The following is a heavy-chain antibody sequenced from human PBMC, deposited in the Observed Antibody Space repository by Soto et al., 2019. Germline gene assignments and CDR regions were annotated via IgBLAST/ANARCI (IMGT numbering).Heavy chain of an antibody. CDR2: IYHSGST. Sequence: QVQLQESGPGLVKPSGTLSLTCAVSGGSISSSNWWSWVRQPPGKGLEWIGDIYHSGSTNYNPSLKSRVTISVDKSKNQFSLKLSSVTAADTAVYYCARVSILAGYGDYPYYYGMDVWGQGTTVTVSS. CDR3: ARVSILAGYGDYPYYYGMDV. D-gene: IGHD4-17*01. J-gene: IGHJ6*02. CDR1: GGSISSSNW. V-gene: IGHV4-4*02.